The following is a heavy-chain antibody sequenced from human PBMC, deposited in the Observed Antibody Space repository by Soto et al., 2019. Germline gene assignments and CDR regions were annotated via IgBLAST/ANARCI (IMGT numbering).Heavy chain of an antibody. CDR2: ISSSSTTK. Sequence: EVQLVESGGGVVQPGGSLRLSCAASGFTFSSYSMNWVRQAPGKGLEWVSYISSSSTTKYYADSVKGRFPISRDNAKNSLYLQMNRLRAEDTAVYYCARDGCSGSNCLNWFDPWGQGTLVTVSS. CDR1: GFTFSSYS. D-gene: IGHD2-15*01. J-gene: IGHJ5*02. V-gene: IGHV3-48*01. CDR3: ARDGCSGSNCLNWFDP.